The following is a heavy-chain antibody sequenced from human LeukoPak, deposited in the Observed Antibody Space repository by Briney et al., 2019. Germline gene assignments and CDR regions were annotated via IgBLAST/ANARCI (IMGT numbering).Heavy chain of an antibody. D-gene: IGHD4-17*01. J-gene: IGHJ4*02. Sequence: GGSLRLSCAASGFTFSSYAMSWVRQAPGKGLEWVAFIRYDGSNKYYADSVKGRFTISRDNSKNTLYLQMNSLRAEDTAVYYCAKGPTPSTVYFDYWGQGTLVTVSS. CDR2: IRYDGSNK. CDR1: GFTFSSYA. CDR3: AKGPTPSTVYFDY. V-gene: IGHV3-30*02.